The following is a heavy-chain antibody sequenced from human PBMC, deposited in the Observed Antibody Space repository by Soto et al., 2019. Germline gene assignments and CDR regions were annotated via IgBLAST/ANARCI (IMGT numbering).Heavy chain of an antibody. CDR2: IYYSGST. J-gene: IGHJ3*02. V-gene: IGHV4-39*01. CDR3: ARLQLELRLAFDI. Sequence: SETLSLTCTVSGGSISSSSYYWGWIRQPPGKGLEWIGSIYYSGSTYYNPSLKSRVTISVDTSKNQFSLKLSSVTAADTAVYYCARLQLELRLAFDIWGQGTMVTVSS. D-gene: IGHD1-1*01. CDR1: GGSISSSSYY.